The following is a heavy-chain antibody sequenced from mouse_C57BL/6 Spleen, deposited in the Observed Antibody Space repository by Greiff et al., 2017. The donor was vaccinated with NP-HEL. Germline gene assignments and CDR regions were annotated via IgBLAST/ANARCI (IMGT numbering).Heavy chain of an antibody. V-gene: IGHV3-6*01. J-gene: IGHJ1*03. CDR2: ISYDGSN. Sequence: EVQLQESGPGLVKPSQSLSLTCSVTGYSITSGYYWNWIRQFPGNKLEWMGYISYDGSNNYNPSLKNRISITRDTSKNQFFLKLNSVTTEDTATYYCASPHYYGSSPRYFDVWGTGTTVTVSS. CDR3: ASPHYYGSSPRYFDV. CDR1: GYSITSGYY. D-gene: IGHD1-1*01.